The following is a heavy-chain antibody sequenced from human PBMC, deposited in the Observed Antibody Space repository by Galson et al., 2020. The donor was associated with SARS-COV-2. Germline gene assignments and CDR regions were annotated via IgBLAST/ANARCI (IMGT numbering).Heavy chain of an antibody. CDR1: GFTFSSYW. D-gene: IGHD2-21*02. CDR2: IKQDGSEK. Sequence: GGSLRLSCAASGFTFSSYWMSWVRQAPGKGLEWVANIKQDGSEKYYVDSVKGRFTISRDNAKNSLYLQMNSLRAEDTAVYYCARVAAYCGGDCYEGHDYWGQGTLVTVSS. J-gene: IGHJ4*02. V-gene: IGHV3-7*03. CDR3: ARVAAYCGGDCYEGHDY.